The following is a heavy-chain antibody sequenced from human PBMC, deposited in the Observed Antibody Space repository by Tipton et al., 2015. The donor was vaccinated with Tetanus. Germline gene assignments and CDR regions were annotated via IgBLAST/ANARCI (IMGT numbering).Heavy chain of an antibody. Sequence: TLSLTCTVSGGSISSDAHYWSWIRQAPGKGLEWLGYISHSGTTNYNPSLMSRVTLSLDTARGQFSLKLTYGTAADADVYFCARDRRDFAYDSRGFYSPLYYFDNWGQGLRVTVSS. CDR2: ISHSGTT. CDR1: GGSISSDAHY. CDR3: ARDRRDFAYDSRGFYSPLYYFDN. D-gene: IGHD3-22*01. V-gene: IGHV4-30-4*01. J-gene: IGHJ4*02.